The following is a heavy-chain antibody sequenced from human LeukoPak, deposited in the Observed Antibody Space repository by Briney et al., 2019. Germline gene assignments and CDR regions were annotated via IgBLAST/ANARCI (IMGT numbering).Heavy chain of an antibody. CDR3: ATGLGHYYDY. Sequence: PGGSLRLSCAASGISFNNYWMHWVRQAPGKGLVWVSRVNSDGSSTVYADSVKGRFTISRDNARTTVYLQMSSLRLDDTVTYYCATGLGHYYDYWGQGSLVTVSS. CDR1: GISFNNYW. V-gene: IGHV3-74*01. CDR2: VNSDGSST. D-gene: IGHD3-22*01. J-gene: IGHJ4*02.